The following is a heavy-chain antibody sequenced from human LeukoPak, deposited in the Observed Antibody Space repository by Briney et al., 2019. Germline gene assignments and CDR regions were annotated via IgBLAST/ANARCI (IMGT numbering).Heavy chain of an antibody. CDR3: ARVYDSREYYFDY. Sequence: PGGSLRLSFAASGFPFSSYSMNRVRPGPGKGLEGVSSISSSSSYIYYADSVKGRFTISRDNAKNSLYLQMNSLRAEDTAVYYCARVYDSREYYFDYWGQGTLVTVSS. D-gene: IGHD3-22*01. CDR2: ISSSSSYI. V-gene: IGHV3-21*01. CDR1: GFPFSSYS. J-gene: IGHJ4*02.